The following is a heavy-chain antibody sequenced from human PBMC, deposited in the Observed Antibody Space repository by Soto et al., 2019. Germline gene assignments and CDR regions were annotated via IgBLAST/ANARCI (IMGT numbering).Heavy chain of an antibody. CDR2: INHRGSS. V-gene: IGHV4-34*01. CDR3: ARSDNRNSLYGVDV. J-gene: IGHJ6*02. CDR1: GGSLSGYY. D-gene: IGHD1-7*01. Sequence: SETLSLTCAVNGGSLSGYYWSWIRQSPGKGLEWIGEINHRGSSDYNPSLKSRVTISIDASKNHVTLELTSVTAADTAVYYCARSDNRNSLYGVDVWGQGAAVTVSS.